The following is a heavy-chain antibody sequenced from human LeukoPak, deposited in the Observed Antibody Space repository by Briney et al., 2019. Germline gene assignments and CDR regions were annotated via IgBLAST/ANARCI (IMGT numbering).Heavy chain of an antibody. Sequence: ASVKVSCKASGYTFTSYGISWVRQAPGQGLEWMGWMNPNSGNTGYAQKFQGRVTMTRNTSISTAYMELSSLRSEDTAVYYCARASSTSLLPFYYYYMDVWGKGTTVTVSS. CDR3: ARASSTSLLPFYYYYMDV. CDR2: MNPNSGNT. D-gene: IGHD2-2*01. CDR1: GYTFTSYG. V-gene: IGHV1-8*02. J-gene: IGHJ6*03.